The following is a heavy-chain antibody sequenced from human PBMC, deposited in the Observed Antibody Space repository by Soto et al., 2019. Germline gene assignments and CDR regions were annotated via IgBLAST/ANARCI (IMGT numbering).Heavy chain of an antibody. D-gene: IGHD3-3*01. CDR2: ISSSSSTI. J-gene: IGHJ6*03. Sequence: GGSLRLSCEASGFTFSNYGINWVRQAPGKGLEWVSHISSSSSTIYYAESVKGRFSISRDNAKNSLYLQMSSLRSEDTAVYYCARESTIFGGSDYYYYYMDVWGKGTTVTVSS. CDR3: ARESTIFGGSDYYYYYMDV. CDR1: GFTFSNYG. V-gene: IGHV3-48*01.